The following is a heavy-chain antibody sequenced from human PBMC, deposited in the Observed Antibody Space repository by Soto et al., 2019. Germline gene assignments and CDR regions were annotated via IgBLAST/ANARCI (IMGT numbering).Heavy chain of an antibody. J-gene: IGHJ6*02. CDR1: GFTFSSSA. CDR3: ARLPAYCTNGVCYRYYYGMDV. Sequence: SVKVSCKTSGFTFSSSAVRWVRQARGQRLQWIGWINASFGNANYAQKLQDRVTITGDISTSTAYMELSSLRSEDTAVYYCARLPAYCTNGVCYRYYYGMDVWGQGTTVTVSS. D-gene: IGHD2-8*01. CDR2: INASFGNA. V-gene: IGHV1-58*01.